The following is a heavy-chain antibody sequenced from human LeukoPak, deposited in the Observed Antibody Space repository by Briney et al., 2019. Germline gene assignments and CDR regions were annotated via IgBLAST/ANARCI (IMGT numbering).Heavy chain of an antibody. V-gene: IGHV1-2*02. Sequence: ASVKVSCKASGYTLTAYYMHWVRQAPGQGLEWMGWINAYSGGINYAQTFQGRGTMTRDTSNSTVFMDLSSLTSGENAVDYCARRFIGSYYYAIDVWGKGTTVTASS. CDR3: ARRFIGSYYYAIDV. CDR2: INAYSGGI. CDR1: GYTLTAYY. D-gene: IGHD5-12*01. J-gene: IGHJ6*04.